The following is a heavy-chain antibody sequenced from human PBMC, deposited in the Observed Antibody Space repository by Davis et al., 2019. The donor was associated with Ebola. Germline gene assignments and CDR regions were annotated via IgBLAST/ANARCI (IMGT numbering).Heavy chain of an antibody. CDR2: IYYSGST. D-gene: IGHD3-22*01. CDR1: GGSISSYY. Sequence: MPSETLSLTCTVSGGSISSYYWSWIRQPPGKGLEWIGYIYYSGSTNYNPSLKSRVTISVDTSKNQFSLKLSSVTAADTAVYYCARMMYYYDSSGYHRGAFDIWGQGTMVTVSS. V-gene: IGHV4-59*12. J-gene: IGHJ3*02. CDR3: ARMMYYYDSSGYHRGAFDI.